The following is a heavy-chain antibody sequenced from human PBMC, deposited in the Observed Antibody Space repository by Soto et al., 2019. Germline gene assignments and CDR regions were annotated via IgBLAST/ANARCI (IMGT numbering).Heavy chain of an antibody. Sequence: QVQLVQSGAEVKKPGSSVKVSCKASGDSFSNYAMSWVRQAPGQGLEWMGGIVPIFGTRNYAQKFQGRVTIIADESTSTAYMELSSLRSDDTAVYYCARDGDSGTYEYWGQGTLVTVSS. J-gene: IGHJ4*02. CDR2: IVPIFGTR. V-gene: IGHV1-69*12. CDR1: GDSFSNYA. D-gene: IGHD5-12*01. CDR3: ARDGDSGTYEY.